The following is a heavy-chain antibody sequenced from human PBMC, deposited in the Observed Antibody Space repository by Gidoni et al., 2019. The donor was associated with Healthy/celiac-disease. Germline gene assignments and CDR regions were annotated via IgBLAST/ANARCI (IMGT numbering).Heavy chain of an antibody. Sequence: EVQLVESGGGLVKPGGSLRLSCAASGFTFRSYSMNWVRQAPGKGLEWVSSISSSSSYIYYADSVKGRFTISRDNAKNSLYLQMNSLRAEDTAVYYCALYNWNYYYYYGMDVWGQGTTVTVSS. J-gene: IGHJ6*02. V-gene: IGHV3-21*01. CDR3: ALYNWNYYYYYGMDV. CDR1: GFTFRSYS. CDR2: ISSSSSYI. D-gene: IGHD1-20*01.